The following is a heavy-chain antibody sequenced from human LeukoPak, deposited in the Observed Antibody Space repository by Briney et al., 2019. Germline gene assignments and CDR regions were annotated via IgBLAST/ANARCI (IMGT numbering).Heavy chain of an antibody. CDR2: IYYSGST. CDR1: GGSISSYY. Sequence: PSETLSLTCTVSGGSISSYYWSWIRQPPGKGLEWIGYIYYSGSTNYNPSLKSRVTISVDTSKNQFSLKLSSVTAADTAVYYCASVKYYYDSSGYPGWFDPWGQGTLVTVSS. CDR3: ASVKYYYDSSGYPGWFDP. D-gene: IGHD3-22*01. J-gene: IGHJ5*02. V-gene: IGHV4-59*01.